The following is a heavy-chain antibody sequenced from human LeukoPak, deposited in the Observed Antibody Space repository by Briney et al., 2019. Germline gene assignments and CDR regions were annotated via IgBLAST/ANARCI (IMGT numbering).Heavy chain of an antibody. D-gene: IGHD3-10*01. CDR3: AKVLWFGELSRIVFDY. CDR1: GFTFSSYA. J-gene: IGHJ4*02. CDR2: ISGSGGST. Sequence: PGGSLRLSCAASGFTFSSYAMSWVRQAPGKGLEWVSAISGSGGSTYYADSVKGRFTISRDNSKNTLYLQMNSLRAEDTAVYYCAKVLWFGELSRIVFDYWGQGTLDTVSS. V-gene: IGHV3-23*01.